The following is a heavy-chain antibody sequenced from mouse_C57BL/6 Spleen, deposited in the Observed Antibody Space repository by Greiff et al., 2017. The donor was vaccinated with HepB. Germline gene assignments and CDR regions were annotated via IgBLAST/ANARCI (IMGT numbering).Heavy chain of an antibody. CDR1: GYTFTSYW. CDR2: IDPSDSET. CDR3: ARSYGNYGRYFDY. V-gene: IGHV1-52*01. J-gene: IGHJ2*01. Sequence: QVQLQQPGAELVRPGSSVKLSCKASGYTFTSYWMHWVKQRPIQGLEWIGNIDPSDSETHYNQKFKDKATLTVDKSSSTAYMQLSSLTSEDSAVYNCARSYGNYGRYFDYWGQGTTLTVSS. D-gene: IGHD2-1*01.